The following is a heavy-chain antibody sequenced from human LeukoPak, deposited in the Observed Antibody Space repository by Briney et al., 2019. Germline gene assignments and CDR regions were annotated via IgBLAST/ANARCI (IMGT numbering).Heavy chain of an antibody. J-gene: IGHJ4*02. CDR1: GFTFSTYG. V-gene: IGHV3-33*01. Sequence: GGSLRLSCATSGFTFSTYGMHWVRQAPGKGLEWLTDIWYDGSNKYYTDSVKGRFTISRDNSKNTLYLQMSSLRAEDTAVYYCARDSNSYGSGATIDYWGQGTLVTVSS. CDR2: IWYDGSNK. CDR3: ARDSNSYGSGATIDY. D-gene: IGHD3-10*01.